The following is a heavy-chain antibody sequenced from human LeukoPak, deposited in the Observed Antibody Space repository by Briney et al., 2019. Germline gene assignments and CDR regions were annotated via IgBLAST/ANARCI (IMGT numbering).Heavy chain of an antibody. V-gene: IGHV3-9*01. J-gene: IGHJ4*02. CDR3: AKDIDSSSWYYFDY. CDR2: ISWNSGRL. CDR1: GFNFHDYA. D-gene: IGHD6-13*01. Sequence: GGSLRLSCAASGFNFHDYAMHWVRQTPGKGLEWVSSISWNSGRLGYADSVKGRFTISRDNAKNSLYLEMNSLRAEDTALYFCAKDIDSSSWYYFDYWGQGTLVTVSS.